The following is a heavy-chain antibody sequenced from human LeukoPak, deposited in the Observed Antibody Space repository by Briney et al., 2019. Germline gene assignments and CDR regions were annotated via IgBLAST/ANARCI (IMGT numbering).Heavy chain of an antibody. CDR3: ARDLRYCSSTSCLDP. CDR1: GYTFSSYG. J-gene: IGHJ5*02. CDR2: ISSSSSYI. Sequence: GGSLRLSCAGTGYTFSSYGMNWVRQAPGKGLEWVSSISSSSSYIYYADSVKGRFTISRDNAKSSLYLQMNSLRAEDTAVYYCARDLRYCSSTSCLDPWGQGTLVTVSS. V-gene: IGHV3-21*01. D-gene: IGHD2-2*01.